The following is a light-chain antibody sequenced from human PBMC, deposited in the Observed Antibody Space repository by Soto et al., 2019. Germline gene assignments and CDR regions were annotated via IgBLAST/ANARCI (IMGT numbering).Light chain of an antibody. Sequence: EIVLTQSPASLSLSPGERATLSCRASQNVSYFFVCYRQKPGEAPKLLIYDPYHRATDFPPRFSGSGSGTEFTLTISSLEPEDSAVYYCHQRSSWPLTFGGGTKVEIK. CDR1: QNVSYF. CDR3: HQRSSWPLT. CDR2: DPY. J-gene: IGKJ4*01. V-gene: IGKV3-11*01.